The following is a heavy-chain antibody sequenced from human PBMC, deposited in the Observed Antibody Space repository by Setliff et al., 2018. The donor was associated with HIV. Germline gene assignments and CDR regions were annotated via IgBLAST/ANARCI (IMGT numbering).Heavy chain of an antibody. CDR1: GFTFSSHW. J-gene: IGHJ5*02. V-gene: IGHV3-7*01. CDR2: IKQDGSEK. Sequence: LRLSCAASGFTFSSHWMSWIRQAPGKGLEWVASIKQDGSEKYFVDSVKGRFTISRDNAKNSLYLQMNSLRAEDTAVYYCANLWEVGAWGQGTLVTVSS. D-gene: IGHD1-26*01. CDR3: ANLWEVGA.